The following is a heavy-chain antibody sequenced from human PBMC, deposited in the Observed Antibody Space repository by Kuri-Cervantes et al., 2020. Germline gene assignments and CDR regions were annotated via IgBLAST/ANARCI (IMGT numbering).Heavy chain of an antibody. D-gene: IGHD3-9*01. J-gene: IGHJ5*02. V-gene: IGHV1-46*01. CDR1: GYTFTGHY. CDR3: ARGRCDILTGYCLDWFDP. Sequence: ASVKVSCKASGYTFTGHYMHCVRQAPGQGLEWMGMIGPSGDFTSYAQKFQGRLTMTRDTSTSTDYMELSSLRSEDTAVHYCARGRCDILTGYCLDWFDPWGQGTLVTVSS. CDR2: IGPSGDFT.